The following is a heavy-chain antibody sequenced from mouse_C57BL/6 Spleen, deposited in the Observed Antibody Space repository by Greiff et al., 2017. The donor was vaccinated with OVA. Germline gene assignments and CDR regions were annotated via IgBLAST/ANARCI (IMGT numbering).Heavy chain of an antibody. Sequence: VQLQQSGAELVRPGTSVKVSCKASGYAFTNYLIEWVKQRPGQGLEWIGVINPGSGGTNYNEKFKGKATLTADKSSSTAYMQLSSLTSEYSAVYFCARSPDYWGQGTTLTVSS. CDR2: INPGSGGT. J-gene: IGHJ2*01. CDR3: ARSPDY. V-gene: IGHV1-54*01. CDR1: GYAFTNYL.